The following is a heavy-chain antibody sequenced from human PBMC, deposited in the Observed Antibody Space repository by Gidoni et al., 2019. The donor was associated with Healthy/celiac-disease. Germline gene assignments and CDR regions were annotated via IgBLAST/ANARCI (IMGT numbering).Heavy chain of an antibody. CDR2: IIPIFGTA. Sequence: QVQLVQSGAEVKKPGSSVKVSCKASGGTFRSYALSWVRQAPGQGLEWMGGIIPIFGTANYAQKFQGRVTITADESTSTAYMELSSLRSEDTAVYYCAREGARGSSGWYLGGNFDYWGQGTLVTVSS. V-gene: IGHV1-69*01. D-gene: IGHD6-19*01. J-gene: IGHJ4*02. CDR1: GGTFRSYA. CDR3: AREGARGSSGWYLGGNFDY.